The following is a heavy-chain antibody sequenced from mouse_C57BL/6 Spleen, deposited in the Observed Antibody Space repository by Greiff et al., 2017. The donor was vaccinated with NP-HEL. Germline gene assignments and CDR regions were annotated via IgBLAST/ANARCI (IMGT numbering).Heavy chain of an antibody. J-gene: IGHJ2*01. D-gene: IGHD1-1*01. Sequence: VQLQESGAELVKPGASVKMSCKASGYTFTSYWITWVKQRPGQGLEWIGDIYPGSGSTNYNEKFKSKATLTVDTSSSTAYMQLSSLTSEDSAVYYCAREGVVADYWGQGTTLTVSS. CDR1: GYTFTSYW. CDR3: AREGVVADY. CDR2: IYPGSGST. V-gene: IGHV1-55*01.